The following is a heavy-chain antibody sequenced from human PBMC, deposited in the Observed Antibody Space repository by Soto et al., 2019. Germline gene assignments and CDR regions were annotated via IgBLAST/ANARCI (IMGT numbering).Heavy chain of an antibody. D-gene: IGHD4-17*01. CDR2: ISYRGTT. CDR1: GGSISRSGSH. CDR3: FNDYGDYRGY. V-gene: IGHV4-39*01. J-gene: IGHJ4*02. Sequence: PSEPLSLTCTVSGGSISRSGSHWGWIRQPPGRGLEWVASISYRGTTYYNPSLKRRVTIFADTSKNQFSLKLRSVTVADMAVYYCFNDYGDYRGYWGQGTQVTVSS.